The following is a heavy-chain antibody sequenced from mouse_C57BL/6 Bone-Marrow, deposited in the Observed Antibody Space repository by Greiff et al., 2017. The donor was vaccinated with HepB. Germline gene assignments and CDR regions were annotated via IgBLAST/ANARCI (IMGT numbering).Heavy chain of an antibody. CDR3: TDYDYDEAY. CDR1: GFNIKDDY. D-gene: IGHD2-4*01. J-gene: IGHJ3*01. V-gene: IGHV14-4*01. Sequence: VHVKQSGAELVRPGASVKLSCTASGFNIKDDYMHWVKQRPEQGLEWIGWIDPENGDTEYASKFQGKATITADTSSNTAYLQLSSLTSEDTAVYYCTDYDYDEAYWGQGTLVTVSA. CDR2: IDPENGDT.